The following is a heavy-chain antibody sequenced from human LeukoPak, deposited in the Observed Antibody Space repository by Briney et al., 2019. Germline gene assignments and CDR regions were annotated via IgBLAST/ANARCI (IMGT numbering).Heavy chain of an antibody. CDR3: ARELGYPFDY. J-gene: IGHJ4*02. Sequence: GGSLRLSCAASGFTFSSYSMNWVRQAPGKGLEWVSSISSSSSYINYADSVKGRFTISRDNSKNTLYLQMNSLRAEDTAVYYCARELGYPFDYWGQGTLVTVSS. CDR2: ISSSSSYI. V-gene: IGHV3-21*01. D-gene: IGHD2-15*01. CDR1: GFTFSSYS.